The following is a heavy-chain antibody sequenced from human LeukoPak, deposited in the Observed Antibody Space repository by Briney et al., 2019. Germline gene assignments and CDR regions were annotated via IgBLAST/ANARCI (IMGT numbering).Heavy chain of an antibody. Sequence: PSETLSLTCTVSGDSISSDYWSWIRQPPGEGLEWIGYIHYSGNTNYNPSLKSRVTISLDTSKNEFSLRLTSLTAADTAMYYCARAAVTYYYYYYMDVWGKGTTVTVSS. CDR1: GDSISSDY. J-gene: IGHJ6*03. D-gene: IGHD4-11*01. CDR2: IHYSGNT. CDR3: ARAAVTYYYYYYMDV. V-gene: IGHV4-59*01.